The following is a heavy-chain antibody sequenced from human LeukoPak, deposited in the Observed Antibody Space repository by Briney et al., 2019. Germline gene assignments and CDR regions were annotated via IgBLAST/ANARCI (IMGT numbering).Heavy chain of an antibody. CDR1: GGSISSSSYY. J-gene: IGHJ3*02. CDR3: ARRGIEGATKVFDAFDI. D-gene: IGHD1-26*01. Sequence: SETLSLTCTVSGGSISSSSYYWGWIRPPPGKGLEWIGSIYYSGSTYYKPSLKSRVTISVDTSKNQISLKLSSVTAAITALYCCARRGIEGATKVFDAFDIWGQGTMVTVSS. V-gene: IGHV4-39*01. CDR2: IYYSGST.